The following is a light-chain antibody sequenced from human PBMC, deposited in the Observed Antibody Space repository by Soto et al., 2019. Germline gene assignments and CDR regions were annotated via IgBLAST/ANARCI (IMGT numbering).Light chain of an antibody. J-gene: IGLJ3*02. CDR2: EVS. CDR1: SSDVGAYNS. CDR3: SSFTRSNTWV. Sequence: QSALTQPASVPGSPGQSIIISCTGTSSDVGAYNSVCWHQQHPGKAPKLMIYEVSNRPSGVSDRFSASKSGNTASLTISGLQADDEGDYYCSSFTRSNTWVFGGGTKVTVL. V-gene: IGLV2-14*01.